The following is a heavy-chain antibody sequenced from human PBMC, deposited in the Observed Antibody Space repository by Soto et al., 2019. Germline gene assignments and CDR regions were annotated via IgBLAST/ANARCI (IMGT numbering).Heavy chain of an antibody. V-gene: IGHV3-30*04. CDR1: GFTFIRHA. CDR2: ISSDGSNT. Sequence: GGSLRLSCAPSGFTFIRHAMHWVRHAPGKGLEWVAGISSDGSNTYFADSVKGRITISRDNSRNTLYLQLNSLRAEDTAIYYCAKSGGSVLYYFDFWGQGTLVTVSS. D-gene: IGHD1-26*01. CDR3: AKSGGSVLYYFDF. J-gene: IGHJ4*02.